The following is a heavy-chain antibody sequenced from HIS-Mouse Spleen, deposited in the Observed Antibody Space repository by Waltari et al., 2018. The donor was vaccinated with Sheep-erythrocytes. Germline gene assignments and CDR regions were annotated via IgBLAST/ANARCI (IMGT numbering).Heavy chain of an antibody. CDR2: ISGSGGST. CDR1: GFTFSRYA. CDR3: AKQTLRRTYFDY. Sequence: EVQLLESGGGLVQPGGSLRLSCAASGFTFSRYAMGWVRQAPGKGLEWVSDISGSGGSTYYADSVKGRFTISRDNSKNTLYLQMNSLRAEDTAVYYCAKQTLRRTYFDYWGQGTLVTVSS. D-gene: IGHD4-17*01. J-gene: IGHJ4*02. V-gene: IGHV3-23*01.